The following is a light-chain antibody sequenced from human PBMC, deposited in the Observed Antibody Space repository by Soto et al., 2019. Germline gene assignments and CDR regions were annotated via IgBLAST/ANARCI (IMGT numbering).Light chain of an antibody. CDR1: SSDVGGYNY. J-gene: IGLJ2*01. CDR3: SSYTSSSTLV. V-gene: IGLV2-14*01. Sequence: QSVLTQPASVSGSPGQSITISCTGTSSDVGGYNYVSWYQQHPGKAPKLMIYDVSNRPSGVSNRFSGSESSNTASLTISGLQAEDEADYYCSSYTSSSTLVFGGGTKLTVL. CDR2: DVS.